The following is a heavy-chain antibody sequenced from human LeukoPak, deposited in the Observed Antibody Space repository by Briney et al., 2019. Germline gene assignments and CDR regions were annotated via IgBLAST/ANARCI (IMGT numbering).Heavy chain of an antibody. CDR1: GFSFSSYG. Sequence: GGSLRLSCAASGFSFSSYGMHWVRQAPGKGLEWVAYMRSDGSTKYYADSVKGRFTISRDNAKNSLYLQMNSLRAEDTALYYCARYFGWELQGNFDYWGQGTLVTVSS. J-gene: IGHJ4*02. D-gene: IGHD1-26*01. V-gene: IGHV3-30*02. CDR3: ARYFGWELQGNFDY. CDR2: MRSDGSTK.